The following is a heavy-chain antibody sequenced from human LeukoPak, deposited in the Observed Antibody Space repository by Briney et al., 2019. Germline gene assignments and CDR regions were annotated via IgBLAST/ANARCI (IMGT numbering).Heavy chain of an antibody. V-gene: IGHV3-7*01. J-gene: IGHJ4*02. CDR3: VVITVGGAFYFDH. Sequence: QPGGSLRLSCAASGFTFSSYWMSWVRQAPGKGLEWVANIKQDGSEKYYVDSVKGRFTISRDNAKNSLYLQMNSLRAEDTAVYYCVVITVGGAFYFDHWGQGTLVTVPS. D-gene: IGHD3-16*01. CDR1: GFTFSSYW. CDR2: IKQDGSEK.